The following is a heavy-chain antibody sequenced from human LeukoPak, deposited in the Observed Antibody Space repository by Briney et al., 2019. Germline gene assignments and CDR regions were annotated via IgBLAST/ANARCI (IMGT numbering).Heavy chain of an antibody. J-gene: IGHJ6*02. V-gene: IGHV3-7*02. Sequence: PGGSLRLSCAASGFTFSSYRMSWVRQAPGKGLEWVANIKQDGSEKYYVDSVKGRFTISRDNGQNSLFLQMNTLRDEDTAVYYCAGVVGSYYNAMDVWGQGTTVTVS. CDR3: AGVVGSYYNAMDV. CDR1: GFTFSSYR. CDR2: IKQDGSEK. D-gene: IGHD3-22*01.